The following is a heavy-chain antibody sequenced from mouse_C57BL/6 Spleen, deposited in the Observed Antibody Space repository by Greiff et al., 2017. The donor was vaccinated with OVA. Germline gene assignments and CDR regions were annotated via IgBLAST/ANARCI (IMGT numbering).Heavy chain of an antibody. V-gene: IGHV1-69*01. Sequence: VQLQQPGAELVMPGASVKLSCKASGYTFTSYWMHWVKQRPGQGLEWIGEIDPSDSYTNYNQKFKGKSTLTVDKSSSTAYMQLSSLTSEDSAVYYCARGSGYDYFDYWGQGTTLTVSS. D-gene: IGHD3-1*01. CDR2: IDPSDSYT. J-gene: IGHJ2*01. CDR3: ARGSGYDYFDY. CDR1: GYTFTSYW.